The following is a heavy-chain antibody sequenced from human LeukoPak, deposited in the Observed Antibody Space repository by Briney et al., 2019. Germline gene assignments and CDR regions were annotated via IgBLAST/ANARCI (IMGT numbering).Heavy chain of an antibody. J-gene: IGHJ4*02. D-gene: IGHD3-22*01. CDR3: ARGGIVVVIRHGYDY. CDR2: INPSGGST. CDR1: GYTFTSYY. Sequence: ASVKVSCKASGYTFTSYYMHWVRQALGQGLEWMGIINPSGGSTSYAQKFQGRVTMTRDTSTSTVYMELSSLRSEDTAVYYCARGGIVVVIRHGYDYWGQGTLVTVSS. V-gene: IGHV1-46*01.